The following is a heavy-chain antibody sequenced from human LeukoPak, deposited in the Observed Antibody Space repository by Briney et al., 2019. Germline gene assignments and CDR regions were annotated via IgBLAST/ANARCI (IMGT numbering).Heavy chain of an antibody. CDR2: ISGSGDNT. V-gene: IGHV3-23*01. CDR1: GFTFSNYA. Sequence: PGGSLRLSCVASGFTFSNYAMSWVRQAPGKGLEWVSGISGSGDNTYYADSVKGRFTISRDRSKSTLYLQMDSLRVEDTAIYFCAKDNVILGATSGAFDIWGQGTMVTVSS. CDR3: AKDNVILGATSGAFDI. D-gene: IGHD1-26*01. J-gene: IGHJ3*02.